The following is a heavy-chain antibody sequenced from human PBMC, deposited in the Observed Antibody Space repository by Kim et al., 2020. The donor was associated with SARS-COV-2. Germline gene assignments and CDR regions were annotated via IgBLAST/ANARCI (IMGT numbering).Heavy chain of an antibody. CDR2: IKRPDDSA. Sequence: GGSLRLSCVASGFSFGTFDMTWVRQAPGKGLKWVSVIKRPDDSAYYADSVKGWFTVSRDSSRNTLYLEMNGLRADDTAIYYCVKGAWLVDWGQGTLVTVS. D-gene: IGHD5-12*01. CDR3: VKGAWLVD. CDR1: GFSFGTFD. V-gene: IGHV3-23*01. J-gene: IGHJ4*02.